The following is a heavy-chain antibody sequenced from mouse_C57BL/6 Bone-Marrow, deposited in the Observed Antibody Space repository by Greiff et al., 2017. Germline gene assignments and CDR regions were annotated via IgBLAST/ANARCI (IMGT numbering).Heavy chain of an antibody. Sequence: EVKLVESGGGLVQPKGSLKLSCAASGFSFNTYAMNWVRQAPGKGLEWVARIRSKSNNYATYYADSVKDRFTISRYDSESMLYLQMNNLKTEDTAKYYCGKQTGNYDMDYWGRGTSVTVSS. J-gene: IGHJ4*01. CDR1: GFSFNTYA. CDR2: IRSKSNNYAT. D-gene: IGHD4-1*01. CDR3: GKQTGNYDMDY. V-gene: IGHV10-1*01.